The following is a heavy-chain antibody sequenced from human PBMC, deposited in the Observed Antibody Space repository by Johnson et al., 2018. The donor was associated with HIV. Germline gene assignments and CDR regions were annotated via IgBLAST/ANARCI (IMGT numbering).Heavy chain of an antibody. V-gene: IGHV3-30*03. CDR2: ISYDGSNK. CDR3: AREPGYSSGPDAFDL. J-gene: IGHJ3*01. Sequence: QVQLVESGGGVVQPGRSLRLSCAASGFTFSSYDMHWVRQAPGKGLEWVAVISYDGSNKYYADSVKGRFTISRDNSKNTLYLQMNSLRAEDTAVYYCAREPGYSSGPDAFDLWGQGTMVTVSS. D-gene: IGHD6-19*01. CDR1: GFTFSSYD.